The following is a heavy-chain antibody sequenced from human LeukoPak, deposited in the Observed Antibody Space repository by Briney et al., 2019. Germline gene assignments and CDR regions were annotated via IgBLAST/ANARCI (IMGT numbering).Heavy chain of an antibody. CDR3: AKGVVKTTVKDIDY. J-gene: IGHJ4*02. V-gene: IGHV3-48*01. D-gene: IGHD4-11*01. Sequence: GGSLRLSCAAFGFTFSSYSMNWVRQAPGKGLEWVSYISSSSSTIYYADSVKGRFTISRDNAKNSLYLQMNSLRAEDTAVYYCAKGVVKTTVKDIDYWGQGTLVTVSS. CDR1: GFTFSSYS. CDR2: ISSSSSTI.